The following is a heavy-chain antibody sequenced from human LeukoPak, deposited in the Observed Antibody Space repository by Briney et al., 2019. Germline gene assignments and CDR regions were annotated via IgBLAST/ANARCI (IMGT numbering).Heavy chain of an antibody. CDR2: IYHSGST. D-gene: IGHD3-10*01. J-gene: IGHJ4*02. CDR3: VRVPYYYDSGSYHPRLFDY. V-gene: IGHV4-38-2*01. Sequence: SETLSLTCAASGYSISTGYYWGWIRQPPGKGLEWIGSIYHSGSTNYNPSLESRATISVDTSKNQFSLRLSSVTAADTAVYYCVRVPYYYDSGSYHPRLFDYWGQGTLVTVSS. CDR1: GYSISTGYY.